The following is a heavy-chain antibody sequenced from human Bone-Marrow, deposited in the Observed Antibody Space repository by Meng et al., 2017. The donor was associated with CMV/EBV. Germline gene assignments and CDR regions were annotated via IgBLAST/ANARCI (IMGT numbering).Heavy chain of an antibody. J-gene: IGHJ4*02. V-gene: IGHV4-59*01. CDR2: IYYSGST. CDR1: GGSISSYY. D-gene: IGHD4-17*01. Sequence: SETLSLTCTVSGGSISSYYWSWIRQPPGKGLEWIWYIYYSGSTNYNPSLKSRVTISVDTSKNQFSLKLSSVTAADTAVYYCARETTVTWGFDYWGQGTLVTVSS. CDR3: ARETTVTWGFDY.